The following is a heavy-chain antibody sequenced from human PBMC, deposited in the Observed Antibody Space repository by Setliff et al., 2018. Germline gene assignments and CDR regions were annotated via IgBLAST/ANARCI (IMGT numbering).Heavy chain of an antibody. J-gene: IGHJ4*02. CDR2: ISTYTANT. V-gene: IGHV1-18*01. CDR3: ARDREGIIVGVPSV. CDR1: GYTFTSYG. Sequence: ASVKVSCKASGYTFTSYGVSWVRQAPGQGLEWMGWISTYTANTKYAQRFQGRVTMTTDTSTSTVYMELRSLRSDDTAVYYCARDREGIIVGVPSVWGQGTLVTVSS. D-gene: IGHD1-26*01.